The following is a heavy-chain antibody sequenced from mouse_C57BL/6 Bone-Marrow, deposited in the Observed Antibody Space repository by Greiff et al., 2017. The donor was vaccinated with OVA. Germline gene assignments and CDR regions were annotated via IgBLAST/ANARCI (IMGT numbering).Heavy chain of an antibody. Sequence: EVKVVESGGGLVKPGGSLKLSCAASGFTFSDYGMHWVRQAPEKGLEWVAYISSGSSTIYYADTVKGRFTISRDNAKNTLFLQMTSMRSEDTAMYYCARPVASYAMDYWGQGTSVTVSS. J-gene: IGHJ4*01. V-gene: IGHV5-17*01. CDR3: ARPVASYAMDY. D-gene: IGHD6-1*01. CDR2: ISSGSSTI. CDR1: GFTFSDYG.